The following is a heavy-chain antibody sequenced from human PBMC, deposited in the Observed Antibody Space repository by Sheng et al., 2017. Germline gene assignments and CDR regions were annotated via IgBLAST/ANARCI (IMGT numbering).Heavy chain of an antibody. CDR3: ARGLGDIVVVPAAIGSYYFDY. V-gene: IGHV4-34*01. D-gene: IGHD2-2*01. CDR2: INHSGST. CDR1: GGSFSGYY. Sequence: QVQLQQWGAGLLKPSETLSLTCAVYGGSFSGYYWSWIRQPPGKGLEWIGEINHSGSTNYNPSLKSRVTISVDTSKNQFSLKLSSVTAADTAVYYCARGLGDIVVVPAAIGSYYFDYWGQGTLVTVSS. J-gene: IGHJ4*02.